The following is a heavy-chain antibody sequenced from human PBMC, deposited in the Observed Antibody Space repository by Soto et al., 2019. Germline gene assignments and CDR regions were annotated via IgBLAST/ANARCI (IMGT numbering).Heavy chain of an antibody. J-gene: IGHJ3*01. D-gene: IGHD3-16*01. CDR3: AREATALTGEAYEG. Sequence: QVQLVQSGAEVKKPGSSVNVSCKASGGTFSSYTISWVLQAPGQGLEWVGRSIPLLRIAYYAPKFQGRVTITADSTAGTVYIDLSSLRSDDTAVYHCAREATALTGEAYEGWGQGTMVIVSS. CDR2: SIPLLRIA. V-gene: IGHV1-69*08. CDR1: GGTFSSYT.